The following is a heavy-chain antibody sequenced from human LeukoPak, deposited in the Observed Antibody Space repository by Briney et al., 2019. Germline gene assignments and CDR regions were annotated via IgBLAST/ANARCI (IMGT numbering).Heavy chain of an antibody. CDR3: AKDRLSSYDIVVVPAAPDL. D-gene: IGHD2-2*01. Sequence: PGGSLRLSCAASGFTFSSYGMHWVRQAPGKGLEWVAVISYDGSNKYYADSVKGRFTISRDNSKNTLYLQMNSLRAEDTAVYYRAKDRLSSYDIVVVPAAPDLWGQGTLVTVSS. V-gene: IGHV3-30*18. J-gene: IGHJ4*02. CDR1: GFTFSSYG. CDR2: ISYDGSNK.